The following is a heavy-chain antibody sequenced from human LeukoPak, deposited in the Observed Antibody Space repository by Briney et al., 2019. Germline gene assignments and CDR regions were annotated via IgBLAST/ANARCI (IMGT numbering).Heavy chain of an antibody. CDR2: ISAYNGNT. D-gene: IGHD5-18*01. J-gene: IGHJ3*02. V-gene: IGHV1-18*01. CDR3: ARDVDTAMVRNDAFDI. CDR1: GYTFTSYA. Sequence: ASVKVSCKASGYTFTSYAMNWVRQAPGQGLEWMGWISAYNGNTNYAQKLQGRVTMTTDTSTSTAYMELRSLRSDDTAVYYCARDVDTAMVRNDAFDIWGQGTMVTVSS.